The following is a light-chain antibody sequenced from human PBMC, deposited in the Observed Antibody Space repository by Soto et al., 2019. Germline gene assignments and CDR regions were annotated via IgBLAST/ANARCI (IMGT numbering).Light chain of an antibody. CDR3: QQYGSSPRT. Sequence: EIVLTQSPGTLSLSPGERATLSCRASQSVTSSYLAWYQQKPGQAPRLLIHGASSRATGIPDRFSGSGSGTDFTLTISRLEPEDFAVYYCQQYGSSPRTF. V-gene: IGKV3-20*01. CDR1: QSVTSSY. J-gene: IGKJ1*01. CDR2: GAS.